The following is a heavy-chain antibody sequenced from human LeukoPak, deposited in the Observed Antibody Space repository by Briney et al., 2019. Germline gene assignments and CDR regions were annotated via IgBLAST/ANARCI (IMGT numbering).Heavy chain of an antibody. V-gene: IGHV4-34*01. CDR3: ARRAGYCSGGSCYRYYYYMDV. Sequence: SETLSLTCAVYGGSFSGYYWSWIRQLPGKGLEWIGEINHSGSTNYNPSLKSRVTISVGTSKNQFSLKLSSVTAADTAVYYCARRAGYCSGGSCYRYYYYMDVWGKGTTVTISS. D-gene: IGHD2-15*01. CDR2: INHSGST. J-gene: IGHJ6*03. CDR1: GGSFSGYY.